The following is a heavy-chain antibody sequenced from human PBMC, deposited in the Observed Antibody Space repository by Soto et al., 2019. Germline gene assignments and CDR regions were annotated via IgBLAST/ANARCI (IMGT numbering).Heavy chain of an antibody. J-gene: IGHJ4*02. D-gene: IGHD6-6*01. CDR2: IKTNSYAT. CDR3: SCLYISSPSPFAY. CDR1: GFTVSGSA. V-gene: IGHV3-73*01. Sequence: GGSLRLSCAASGFTVSGSAMHWVRQASGKGLEWVARIKTNSYATAYAASVKGRFTISRDDSKNTAYLQMNSLKTEDTAVYYFSCLYISSPSPFAYCGQGSLVPVSS.